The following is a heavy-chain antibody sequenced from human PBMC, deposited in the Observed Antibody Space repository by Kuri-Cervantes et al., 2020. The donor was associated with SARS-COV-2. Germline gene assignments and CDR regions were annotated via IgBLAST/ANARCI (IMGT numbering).Heavy chain of an antibody. CDR2: INHSGST. CDR3: ARLEV. Sequence: SETLSLTCTVSGASVSSSNYFWSWIRQPPGKGLEWIGEINHSGSTNYNPSLKSRVTISVDTSKNQYSLKLTSVTAADTAVYYCARLEVWGPGTLVTVSS. CDR1: GASVSSSNYF. D-gene: IGHD3-3*01. J-gene: IGHJ4*02. V-gene: IGHV4-39*01.